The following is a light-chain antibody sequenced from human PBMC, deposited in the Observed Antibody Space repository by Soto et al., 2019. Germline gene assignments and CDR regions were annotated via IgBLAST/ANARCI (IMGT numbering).Light chain of an antibody. CDR3: QQADSCPCT. V-gene: IGKV1-12*02. CDR1: QHTSSR. Sequence: DIQMTQSPSSVSASVGDRVTITCRASQHTSSRLAWYQQKPGKPPKLLISGASNLQGGVPSRCIGSGSWTEFTLTISSLRPDGFSTCFYQQADSCPCTFGLGTKL. J-gene: IGKJ2*02. CDR2: GAS.